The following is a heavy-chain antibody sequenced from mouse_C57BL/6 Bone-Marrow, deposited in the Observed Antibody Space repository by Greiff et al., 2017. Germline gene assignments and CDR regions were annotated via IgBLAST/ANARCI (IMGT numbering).Heavy chain of an antibody. CDR3: AREYDYAWFAY. J-gene: IGHJ3*01. Sequence: QVQLQQPGAELVKPGASVKMSCKASGYTFTSYWITWVKQRPGQGLEWIGDIYPGSGSTNYNEKFKSKATLTVDTSSSTAYMKLSSLTSEDSAAYDCAREYDYAWFAYWGQGTLVTVSA. D-gene: IGHD2-4*01. V-gene: IGHV1-55*01. CDR1: GYTFTSYW. CDR2: IYPGSGST.